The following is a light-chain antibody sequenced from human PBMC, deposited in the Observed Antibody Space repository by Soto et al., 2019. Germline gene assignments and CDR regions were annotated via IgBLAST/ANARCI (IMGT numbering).Light chain of an antibody. V-gene: IGKV3-11*01. J-gene: IGKJ1*01. CDR1: QSVSSN. CDR3: HQRQSWPRT. Sequence: EIVLTQSPGTLSLSPGERATLSCRASQSVSSNLAWYQHKPGQAPRLLIYLASNRAAGVPARFSGSGSGTDFTLTISDVEPEDFAVYYCHQRQSWPRTFGQGTKVDI. CDR2: LAS.